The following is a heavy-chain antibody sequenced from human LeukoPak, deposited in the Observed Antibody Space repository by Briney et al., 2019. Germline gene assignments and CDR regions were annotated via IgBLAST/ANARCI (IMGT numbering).Heavy chain of an antibody. CDR3: ARERPYSSGWYGDYYYYYMDV. CDR1: GGTFSSYT. D-gene: IGHD6-19*01. CDR2: IIPILGIA. V-gene: IGHV1-69*04. J-gene: IGHJ6*03. Sequence: SVKVSCKASGGTFSSYTISWVRQAPGQGLEWMGRIIPILGIANYAQKFQGRVTITADKSTSTAYLELSSLRSEDTAVYCCARERPYSSGWYGDYYYYYMDVWGKGTTVTVSS.